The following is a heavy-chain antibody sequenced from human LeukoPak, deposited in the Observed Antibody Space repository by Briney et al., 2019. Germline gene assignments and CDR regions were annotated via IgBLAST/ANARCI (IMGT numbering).Heavy chain of an antibody. CDR3: AREEVPAFYAFDI. Sequence: GASVKVSCKASGYTFTGYYMHWVRQAPGQGLEWMGRINPNSGVTNYAQRFQGRVTMTRDTSISTAYMELSRLRSDDTAVYYCAREEVPAFYAFDIWGQGTMVTVSS. V-gene: IGHV1-2*06. J-gene: IGHJ3*02. CDR2: INPNSGVT. D-gene: IGHD2-2*01. CDR1: GYTFTGYY.